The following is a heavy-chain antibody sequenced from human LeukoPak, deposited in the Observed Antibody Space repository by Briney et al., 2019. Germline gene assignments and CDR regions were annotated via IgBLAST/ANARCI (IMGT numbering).Heavy chain of an antibody. CDR1: GGSISSYY. CDR2: IYYSGST. J-gene: IGHJ4*02. D-gene: IGHD6-13*01. CDR3: ARGRAAGTVY. V-gene: IGHV4-59*01. Sequence: PSETLSLTCTVSGGSISSYYWSWIRQPPGKGLEWIGYIYYSGSTNYNPSLKSRVTISVDTSKNQFSLKLSSVTAADTAVYYYARGRAAGTVYWGQGTLVTVSS.